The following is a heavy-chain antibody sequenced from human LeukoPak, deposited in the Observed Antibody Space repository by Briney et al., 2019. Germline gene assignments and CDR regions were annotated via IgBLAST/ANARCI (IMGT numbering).Heavy chain of an antibody. J-gene: IGHJ4*02. D-gene: IGHD6-13*01. CDR2: TRYDGSKA. CDR1: GFTFSNYG. V-gene: IGHV3-30*02. CDR3: ARWYIAAAGDDY. Sequence: GGSLRLSCAASGFTFSNYGMNWVRQAPGKGLEWLAFTRYDGSKAYYADSVKGRLTISRDNSKNTLYLQMNSLRAEDTAVYYCARWYIAAAGDDYWGQGTLVTVSS.